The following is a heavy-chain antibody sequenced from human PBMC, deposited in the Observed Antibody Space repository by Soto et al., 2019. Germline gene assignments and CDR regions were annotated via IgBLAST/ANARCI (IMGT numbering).Heavy chain of an antibody. CDR2: IYYSGST. CDR3: ARTAVAGTCFDY. CDR1: GGSISSYY. V-gene: IGHV4-59*01. D-gene: IGHD6-19*01. J-gene: IGHJ4*02. Sequence: QVQLQESGPGLVKPSETLSLTCTVSGGSISSYYWSWIRQPPGKGLEWIGYIYYSGSTNYNPSLKRRVPISVDTSKNQFSLKLSSVTAADTAVYYCARTAVAGTCFDYWGQGTLVTVSS.